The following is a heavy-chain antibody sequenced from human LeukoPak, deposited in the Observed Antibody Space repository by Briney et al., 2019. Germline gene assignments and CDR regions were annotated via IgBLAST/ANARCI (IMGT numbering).Heavy chain of an antibody. J-gene: IGHJ6*03. D-gene: IGHD1-26*01. Sequence: ASVKVSCKASGYTFTSYDINWVRQATGQGLEWMGWMNPNSGNTGYAQKFQGTVTMTRNTSISTAYMELSSLRSDDTAVYYCARALGWGSGSYYYYYMDVWGKETTVTVSS. CDR2: MNPNSGNT. CDR1: GYTFTSYD. V-gene: IGHV1-8*01. CDR3: ARALGWGSGSYYYYYMDV.